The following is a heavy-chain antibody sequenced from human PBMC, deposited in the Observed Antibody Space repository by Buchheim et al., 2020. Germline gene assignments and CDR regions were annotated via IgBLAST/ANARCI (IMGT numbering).Heavy chain of an antibody. CDR3: ARYALANDY. Sequence: VQLVQSGGGLVQPGGSLRLSCAASGFTFSSLSMTWVRQAPGKGLEWLSYISSGGTTIYYADAVKGRFTISRDNDKNILSLALNSLTVEDTGIYFCARYALANDYWGQGT. CDR2: ISSGGTTI. V-gene: IGHV3-48*01. CDR1: GFTFSSLS. D-gene: IGHD6-19*01. J-gene: IGHJ4*02.